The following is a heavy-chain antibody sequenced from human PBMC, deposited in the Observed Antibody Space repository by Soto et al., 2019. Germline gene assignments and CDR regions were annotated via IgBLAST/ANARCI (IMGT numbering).Heavy chain of an antibody. CDR1: GGSFSGYY. CDR2: INHSGST. CDR3: AGGGGSCYDY. D-gene: IGHD2-15*01. V-gene: IGHV4-34*01. Sequence: SETLSLTCAVYGGSFSGYYWSWIRQPPGKGLEWIGEINHSGSTNYNPSLKSRVTISVDTSKNQFSLKLSSVTAADTAVYYCAGGGGSCYDYWGQGTLVTVSS. J-gene: IGHJ4*02.